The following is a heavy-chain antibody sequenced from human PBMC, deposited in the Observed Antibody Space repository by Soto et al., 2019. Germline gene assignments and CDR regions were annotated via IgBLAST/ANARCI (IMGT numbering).Heavy chain of an antibody. Sequence: SETLSLTCTVSGGSTSSYCWSWIRQPPGKGLEWIGYIYYSGSTNYNPSLKSRVTISVDTSKNQFSLKLSSVTAEDTAVYYCARESGEGYNNWFDPRGQGTLVTVSS. V-gene: IGHV4-59*01. CDR3: ARESGEGYNNWFDP. D-gene: IGHD5-12*01. CDR1: GGSTSSYC. J-gene: IGHJ5*02. CDR2: IYYSGST.